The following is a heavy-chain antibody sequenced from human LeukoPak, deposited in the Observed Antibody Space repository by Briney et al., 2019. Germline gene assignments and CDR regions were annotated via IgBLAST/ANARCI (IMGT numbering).Heavy chain of an antibody. CDR1: GYTFTSYA. Sequence: SVKVSCKASGYTFTSYAMHWVRQAPGQRLEWMGGIIPIFGTANYAQKFQGRVTITADESTSTAYMELSSLRSEDTAVYYCAVSGYYSSSFDYWGQGTLVTVSS. V-gene: IGHV1-69*13. CDR3: AVSGYYSSSFDY. CDR2: IIPIFGTA. D-gene: IGHD3-22*01. J-gene: IGHJ4*02.